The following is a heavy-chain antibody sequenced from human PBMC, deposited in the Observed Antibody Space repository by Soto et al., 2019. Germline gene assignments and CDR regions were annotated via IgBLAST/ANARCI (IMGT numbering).Heavy chain of an antibody. V-gene: IGHV3-30-3*01. CDR1: GFTFSSYA. J-gene: IGHJ6*02. Sequence: GGSLRLSCAASGFTFSSYAMHWVRQAPGKGLEWVAVISYDGSNKYYADSVKGRFTISRDNSKNTLYLQMNSLRAEDAAVYYCARAPHPPVYGDYYYYGMDVWGQGTTVTVSS. CDR2: ISYDGSNK. CDR3: ARAPHPPVYGDYYYYGMDV. D-gene: IGHD4-17*01.